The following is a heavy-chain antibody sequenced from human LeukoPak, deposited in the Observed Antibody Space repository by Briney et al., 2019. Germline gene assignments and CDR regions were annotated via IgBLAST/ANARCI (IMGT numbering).Heavy chain of an antibody. CDR1: GYTFTSYG. J-gene: IGHJ3*01. CDR2: ISAYNGNT. V-gene: IGHV1-18*01. CDR3: ARDRSGDV. Sequence: ASVKVSCKASGYTFTSYGISWVRQAPGQGLEWMGWISAYNGNTNYAQKLQGRVTMTEDTSTDTAYVELSSLRSEDTAVYYCARDRSGDVWGQGTMVTVSS.